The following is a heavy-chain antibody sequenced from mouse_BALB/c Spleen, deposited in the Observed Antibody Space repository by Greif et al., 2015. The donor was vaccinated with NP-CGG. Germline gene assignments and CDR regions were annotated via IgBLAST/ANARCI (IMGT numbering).Heavy chain of an antibody. CDR2: ISSGSSTI. Sequence: DVHLVESGGGLVQPGGSRKLSCAASGFTFSSFGMHWVRQAPEKGLEWVAYISSGSSTIYYADTVKGRFTISRDNPKNTLFLQMTSLRSEDTAMYYCARLYYDYAMDYWGQGTSVTVSS. V-gene: IGHV5-17*02. J-gene: IGHJ4*01. CDR1: GFTFSSFG. CDR3: ARLYYDYAMDY. D-gene: IGHD2-1*01.